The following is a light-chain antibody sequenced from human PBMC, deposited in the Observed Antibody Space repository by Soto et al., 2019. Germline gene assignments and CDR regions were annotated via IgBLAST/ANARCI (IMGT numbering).Light chain of an antibody. CDR3: QQSYSTPS. CDR2: AAS. Sequence: DIQMTQSPSSLSASVGDRVTITCRASQSISSYLNWYQQKPGKAPKLLIYAASSLQSGVPSRLSGSGSGTDFTLTISSLQPEDFETYYCQQSYSTPSFGKGTKV. J-gene: IGKJ1*01. CDR1: QSISSY. V-gene: IGKV1-39*01.